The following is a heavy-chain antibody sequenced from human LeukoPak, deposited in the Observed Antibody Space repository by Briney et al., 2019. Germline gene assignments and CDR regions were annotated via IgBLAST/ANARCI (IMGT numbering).Heavy chain of an antibody. CDR2: IYYSGST. J-gene: IGHJ4*02. CDR3: ARGGIAAAGTFGF. V-gene: IGHV4-59*01. CDR1: GGSISSYY. D-gene: IGHD6-13*01. Sequence: PSETLSLTCTASGGSISSYYWSWIRQPPGKGLEWIGYIYYSGSTNYNPSLKSRVTISVDTSKNQFSLKLSSVTAADTAVYYCARGGIAAAGTFGFRGQGTLVTVSS.